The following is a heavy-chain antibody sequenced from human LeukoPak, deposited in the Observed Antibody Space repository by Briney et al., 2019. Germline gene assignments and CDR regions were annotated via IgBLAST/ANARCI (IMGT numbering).Heavy chain of an antibody. Sequence: PGGSLRLSCAASGFFFNTNAMSWVRQAPGKGLEWVANIKQDGSEKYYVDSVKGRFTISRDNAKNSLYLQMNSLRAEDTAVYYCARGGFYYFDYWGQGTLVTVSS. CDR3: ARGGFYYFDY. CDR2: IKQDGSEK. CDR1: GFFFNTNA. J-gene: IGHJ4*02. V-gene: IGHV3-7*01. D-gene: IGHD3-3*01.